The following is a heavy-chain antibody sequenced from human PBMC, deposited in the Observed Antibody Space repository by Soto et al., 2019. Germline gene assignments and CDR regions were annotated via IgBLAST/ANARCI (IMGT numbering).Heavy chain of an antibody. Sequence: SETLSLTCTVSGASISSSSYYWGWIRQPPGKGLEWIGSIYYSGSTYYNPSLKSRVTISVDTSKNQFSLKLSSVTAADTAVYYCARSWFGHQVHWFDSWGQGTLVTVS. CDR3: ARSWFGHQVHWFDS. D-gene: IGHD3-16*01. CDR1: GASISSSSYY. CDR2: IYYSGST. J-gene: IGHJ5*01. V-gene: IGHV4-39*07.